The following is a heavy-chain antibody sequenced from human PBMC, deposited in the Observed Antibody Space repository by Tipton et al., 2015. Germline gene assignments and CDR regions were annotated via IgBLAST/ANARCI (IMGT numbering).Heavy chain of an antibody. CDR3: ARSGGYGWDH. Sequence: SLRLSCAASGFTFSIYWMHWVRQAPGKGLVWVSRINSDGSSTNYADSVKGRFTISRDNAKNTLYLQMNSLRAEDTAVYFCARSGGYGWDHWGQGTLVTASS. J-gene: IGHJ4*02. D-gene: IGHD5-12*01. V-gene: IGHV3-74*01. CDR2: INSDGSST. CDR1: GFTFSIYW.